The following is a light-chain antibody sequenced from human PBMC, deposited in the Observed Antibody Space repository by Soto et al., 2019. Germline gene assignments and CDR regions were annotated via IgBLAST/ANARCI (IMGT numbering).Light chain of an antibody. Sequence: EIVLTQSPCTLSLSQGERATLSCRASQSVDRYLAWYQQKPGQAPRLLIYGASTRATGSPDRFSGGWSGTDVTLTISSLEPEDYAVYYCQQYGSSPRTFGQGTKVDIK. J-gene: IGKJ1*01. CDR2: GAS. CDR3: QQYGSSPRT. CDR1: QSVDRY. V-gene: IGKV3-20*01.